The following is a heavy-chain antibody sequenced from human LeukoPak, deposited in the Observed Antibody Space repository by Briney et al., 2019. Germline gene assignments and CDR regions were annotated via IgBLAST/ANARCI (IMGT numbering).Heavy chain of an antibody. CDR3: ARNYGDYEY. CDR1: GYSISSGYY. J-gene: IGHJ4*02. CDR2: IFHSGST. V-gene: IGHV4-38-2*02. D-gene: IGHD4-17*01. Sequence: SETLSLTCTVSGYSISSGYYWGWIRQPPGKGLEWIGSIFHSGSTYYNPSLKSRVTISVDTSKNQFSLKLSSVTAADTAVYYCARNYGDYEYWGQGTLVTVSS.